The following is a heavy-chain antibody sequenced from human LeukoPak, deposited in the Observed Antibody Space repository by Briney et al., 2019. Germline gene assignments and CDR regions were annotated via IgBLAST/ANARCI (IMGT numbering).Heavy chain of an antibody. J-gene: IGHJ5*02. V-gene: IGHV3-7*03. Sequence: GESLTLSCAASGFTFSSYWMSWVRQAPGQGLEWVAKIKQDGSEKNYVNSVKGRFTISRDNAKNSLYLQMSSLRAEDTAVYYCAREAYGSGSYWSPNWFDPWGQGTLVTVSS. CDR1: GFTFSSYW. CDR3: AREAYGSGSYWSPNWFDP. CDR2: IKQDGSEK. D-gene: IGHD3-10*01.